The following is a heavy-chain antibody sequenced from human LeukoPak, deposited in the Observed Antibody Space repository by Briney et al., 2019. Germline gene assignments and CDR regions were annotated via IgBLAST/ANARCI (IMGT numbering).Heavy chain of an antibody. Sequence: SETLSVTCTVTGGSISDYYWSWIRKPPGKGLEWIGYIHYSGSTNYNPSLKSRVTISVDTSKNEFSLKLSSGTAADTAVYYCARHGNYGNYFYYGMDVWGQGTTVTVSS. J-gene: IGHJ6*02. D-gene: IGHD3-10*01. CDR1: GGSISDYY. V-gene: IGHV4-59*08. CDR2: IHYSGST. CDR3: ARHGNYGNYFYYGMDV.